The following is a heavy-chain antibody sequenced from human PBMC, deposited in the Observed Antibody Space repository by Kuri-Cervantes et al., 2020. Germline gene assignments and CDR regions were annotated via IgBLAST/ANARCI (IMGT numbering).Heavy chain of an antibody. CDR2: ISSSGSTI. Sequence: LSLTCAASGFTFSSYEMNWVRQAPGKGLEWVSYISSSGSTIYYADSVKGRFTMSRDNSKNTLYLQMDSLRAEDTAVYYCARDHSRTWFLHFDYWGQGTLVTVSS. CDR1: GFTFSSYE. V-gene: IGHV3-48*03. D-gene: IGHD6-13*01. J-gene: IGHJ4*02. CDR3: ARDHSRTWFLHFDY.